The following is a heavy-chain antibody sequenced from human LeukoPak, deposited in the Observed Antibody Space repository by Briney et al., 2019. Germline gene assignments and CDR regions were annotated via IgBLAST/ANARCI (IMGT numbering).Heavy chain of an antibody. J-gene: IGHJ5*02. CDR3: ARDSVGYDFWSGYLWFHNWFDP. CDR1: GGSFSGYY. CDR2: INHSGST. V-gene: IGHV4-34*01. Sequence: SETLSLTCAVYGGSFSGYYWSWIRQPPGKGLEWIGEINHSGSTNYNPSLKSRVTISVDTSKNQFSLKLSSVTAADTAVYYCARDSVGYDFWSGYLWFHNWFDPWGQGTLVTVSS. D-gene: IGHD3-3*01.